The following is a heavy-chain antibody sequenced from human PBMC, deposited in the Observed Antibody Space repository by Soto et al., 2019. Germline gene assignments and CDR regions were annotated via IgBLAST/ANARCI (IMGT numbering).Heavy chain of an antibody. D-gene: IGHD6-19*01. J-gene: IGHJ4*02. V-gene: IGHV1-8*01. Sequence: ASVKVSCKASGYTFTSYDINWVRQATGQGLEWMGWMNPNSGNTGYVQKFQGRVTMTRNTSISTAYMELSSLRSEDTAVYYCARVGYSSGWYRDYWGQGTLVTVSS. CDR2: MNPNSGNT. CDR1: GYTFTSYD. CDR3: ARVGYSSGWYRDY.